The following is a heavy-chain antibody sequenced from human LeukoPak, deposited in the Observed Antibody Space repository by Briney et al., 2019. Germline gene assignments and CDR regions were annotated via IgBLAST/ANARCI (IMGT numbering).Heavy chain of an antibody. Sequence: SVTVSFTASGGTFTIYAISWVRQAPGQGLEWMGRIIPILGIANYAQKFQGRVTITADKSTSTAYMELSSLRSEDTAVYYGAREDVVVVAAKGGGFDPWGQGTLVTVSS. J-gene: IGHJ5*02. CDR1: GGTFTIYA. CDR2: IIPILGIA. CDR3: AREDVVVVAAKGGGFDP. D-gene: IGHD2-15*01. V-gene: IGHV1-69*04.